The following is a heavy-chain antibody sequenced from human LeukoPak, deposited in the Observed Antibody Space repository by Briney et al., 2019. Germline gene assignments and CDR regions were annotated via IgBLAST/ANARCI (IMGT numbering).Heavy chain of an antibody. CDR2: IKSKTDGGTT. D-gene: IGHD4-17*01. J-gene: IGHJ6*03. CDR3: TTDYGDYVGYYYYYYMDV. Sequence: GGSLRLSCAASGFTFSNAWMSWVRQAPGKGLEWVGRIKSKTDGGTTDYAAPVKGRFTISRDDSKTTLYLQMNSLKTEDTAVYYCTTDYGDYVGYYYYYYMDVWGKGTTVAVSS. CDR1: GFTFSNAW. V-gene: IGHV3-15*01.